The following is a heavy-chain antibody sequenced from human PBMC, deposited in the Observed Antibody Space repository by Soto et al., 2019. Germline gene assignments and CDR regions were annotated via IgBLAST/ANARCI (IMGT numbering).Heavy chain of an antibody. CDR3: ARGRHRSSPPFDY. D-gene: IGHD6-6*01. J-gene: IGHJ4*02. CDR1: GFTFSGYS. CDR2: ISSSSSYI. Sequence: PGGSLRLSCAAYGFTFSGYSMNWVRQAPGKGLEWVSSISSSSSYIYYADSVKGRFTISRDNAKNSLYLQMNSLRAEDTAVYYCARGRHRSSPPFDYWGQGTLVIVSS. V-gene: IGHV3-21*01.